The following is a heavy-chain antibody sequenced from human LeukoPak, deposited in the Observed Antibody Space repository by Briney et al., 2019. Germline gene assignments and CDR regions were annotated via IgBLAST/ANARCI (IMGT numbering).Heavy chain of an antibody. J-gene: IGHJ4*02. CDR3: ARESYDFWSGYQYYFDY. Sequence: SETLSLTCTVSGGSISSHYWSWIRQPPGKGLEWLGYIYYSGSTNYNPSLKSRVTISVDTSKNQFSLKLSSVTAADTAVYYCARESYDFWSGYQYYFDYWGQGTLVTVSS. CDR1: GGSISSHY. CDR2: IYYSGST. D-gene: IGHD3-3*01. V-gene: IGHV4-59*11.